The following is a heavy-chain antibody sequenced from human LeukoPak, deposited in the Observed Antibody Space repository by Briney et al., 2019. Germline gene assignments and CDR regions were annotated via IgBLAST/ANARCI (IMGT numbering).Heavy chain of an antibody. CDR3: ARYPEVEILTGYYGFDY. Sequence: SETLSLTCAVYGGSFSGYYWSWIRQPPGKGLEWIGEINHSGSTNYNPSLKSRVTISVDTSKNQFSLKLSSVTAADTAVYYCARYPEVEILTGYYGFDYWGQGTLVTVSS. CDR2: INHSGST. V-gene: IGHV4-34*09. D-gene: IGHD3-9*01. J-gene: IGHJ4*02. CDR1: GGSFSGYY.